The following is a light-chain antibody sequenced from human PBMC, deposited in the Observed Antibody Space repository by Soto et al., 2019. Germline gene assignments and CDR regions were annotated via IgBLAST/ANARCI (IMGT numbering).Light chain of an antibody. CDR1: QSINNC. J-gene: IGKJ1*01. CDR3: QQYESFPRT. CDR2: KAS. Sequence: DIQMTQSPSTLSASVGDRVTITCRASQSINNCLAWYQQKPGKAPIMFIFKASTLEIGVPSRFSGSGSWTEFTLSISSLQPDDFATYFCQQYESFPRTFGQGTKVEMK. V-gene: IGKV1-5*03.